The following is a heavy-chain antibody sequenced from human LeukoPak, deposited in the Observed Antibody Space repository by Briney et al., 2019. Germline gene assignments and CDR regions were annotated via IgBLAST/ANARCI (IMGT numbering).Heavy chain of an antibody. Sequence: PGGSLRLSGAALEFSVSSNFWSWFRKAPGRGLKCFSVIYSGGDTYYADSVRGRFTISRDKSKNTLYLQMDSLRVEDTAVYYCARKSDSYMLRGGDCWGQGTLVTVSS. V-gene: IGHV3-66*01. J-gene: IGHJ4*02. D-gene: IGHD3-10*01. CDR3: ARKSDSYMLRGGDC. CDR1: EFSVSSNF. CDR2: IYSGGDT.